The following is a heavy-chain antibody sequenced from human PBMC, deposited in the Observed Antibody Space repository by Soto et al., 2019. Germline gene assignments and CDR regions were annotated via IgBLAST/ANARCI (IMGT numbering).Heavy chain of an antibody. Sequence: SETLSLTCTVSGGSISTYYWNWIRQPAGKGLEWIGRIYTSGSTNYNPSLKSRVTMSVDTSKNQFSLKLSSVTAADTAVYYCGRQTYYSDSSGYYFDYWGQGTLVTVSS. CDR2: IYTSGST. CDR1: GGSISTYY. J-gene: IGHJ4*02. V-gene: IGHV4-4*07. D-gene: IGHD3-22*01. CDR3: GRQTYYSDSSGYYFDY.